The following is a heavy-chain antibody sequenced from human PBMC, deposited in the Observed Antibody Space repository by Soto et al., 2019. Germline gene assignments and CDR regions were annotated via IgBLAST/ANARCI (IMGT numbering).Heavy chain of an antibody. J-gene: IGHJ6*02. CDR3: GRCRTDSYAMDV. Sequence: ASVKVSCKASGYSFTSYGIAWVRQAPGQGPEWMGWISPYNGRTKYAQNVKGRVVMTTDISTNTVYLELRSLTSDDTAMYYCGRCRTDSYAMDVWG. V-gene: IGHV1-18*01. CDR2: ISPYNGRT. CDR1: GYSFTSYG. D-gene: IGHD2-8*02.